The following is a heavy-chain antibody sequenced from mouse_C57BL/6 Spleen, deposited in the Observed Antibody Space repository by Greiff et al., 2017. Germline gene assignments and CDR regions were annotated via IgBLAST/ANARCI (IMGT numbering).Heavy chain of an antibody. J-gene: IGHJ2*01. V-gene: IGHV3-1*01. Sequence: EVQLQQSGPGMVKPSQSLSLTCTVTGYSITSGYDWHWIRHFPGNKLEWMGYISYSGSTNYNPSLKSRISITHDTSKNHFFLKLNSVTTEDTATYYCAREAYYFDYWGQGTTLTVSS. CDR1: GYSITSGYD. CDR3: AREAYYFDY. CDR2: ISYSGST.